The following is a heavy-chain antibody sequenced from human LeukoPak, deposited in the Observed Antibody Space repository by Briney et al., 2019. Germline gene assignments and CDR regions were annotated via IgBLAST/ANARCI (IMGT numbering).Heavy chain of an antibody. CDR2: ISSSSSYI. D-gene: IGHD1-1*01. CDR3: ARTKAIEWYNWNDAGAFDI. J-gene: IGHJ3*02. CDR1: GFIFSNYG. V-gene: IGHV3-21*01. Sequence: SGGSLRLSCAASGFIFSNYGMNWVRQAPGKRLEWVSSISSSSSYIYYEDSVKGRFTISRDNAKNSLYLQMNSLRAEDTAVYYCARTKAIEWYNWNDAGAFDIWGQGTMVTVSS.